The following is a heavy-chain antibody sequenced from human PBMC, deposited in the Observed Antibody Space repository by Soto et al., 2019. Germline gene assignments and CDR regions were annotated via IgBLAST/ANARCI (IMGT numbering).Heavy chain of an antibody. CDR3: ARDVMTGIAAAGLSDY. J-gene: IGHJ4*02. D-gene: IGHD6-13*01. CDR2: VSAYNGNT. CDR1: GYTFTSYG. V-gene: IGHV1-18*01. Sequence: QAQLVQSGAEVKKPGASVKVSCKASGYTFTSYGISWVRQAPGQGLAWMGWVSAYNGNTNYAQKLQGRVTMTTDTSTSTAYMELRSLRSDDTAVYYCARDVMTGIAAAGLSDYWGQGTLVTVSS.